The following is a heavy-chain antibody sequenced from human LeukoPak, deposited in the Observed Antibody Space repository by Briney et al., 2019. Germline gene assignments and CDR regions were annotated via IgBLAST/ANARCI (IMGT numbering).Heavy chain of an antibody. Sequence: GGSLRLSCAGSGFSFSSYAMTWVRQAPGTGLEWVSSISRSDGTTYYADSVKGRFTISRDNSKNTLYLQMNSLRAEDTAVYYCARDLEKDYGDYVPSGFDYWGQGTLVTVSS. CDR2: ISRSDGTT. J-gene: IGHJ4*02. V-gene: IGHV3-23*01. D-gene: IGHD4-17*01. CDR3: ARDLEKDYGDYVPSGFDY. CDR1: GFSFSSYA.